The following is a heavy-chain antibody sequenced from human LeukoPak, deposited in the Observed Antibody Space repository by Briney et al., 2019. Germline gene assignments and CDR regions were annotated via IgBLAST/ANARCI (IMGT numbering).Heavy chain of an antibody. Sequence: PGGSLRLSCAASGFTFSNAWMSWVRQAPGKGLEWIGEINHSGSTNYNPSLKSRVTISVDTSKNQFSLKLSSVTAADTAVYYCARGKAQRLYYYGMDVWGKGTTVTVSS. CDR1: GFTFSNAW. D-gene: IGHD2-2*01. J-gene: IGHJ6*04. CDR3: ARGKAQRLYYYGMDV. CDR2: INHSGST. V-gene: IGHV4-34*01.